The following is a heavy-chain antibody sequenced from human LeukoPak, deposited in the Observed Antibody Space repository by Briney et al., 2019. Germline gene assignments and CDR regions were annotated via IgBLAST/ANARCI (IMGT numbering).Heavy chain of an antibody. CDR2: FSGSGGTT. CDR3: ANGNRCTSPNCLGYYYFYMDV. D-gene: IGHD2-8*01. Sequence: PGGSLRLSCAASEFTFSSYSMNWVRQAPGRGLEWVSGFSGSGGTTYYADSVKGRFTISRDNSENTLYLQMNSLRAEDTAVYYCANGNRCTSPNCLGYYYFYMDVWGKGTTVTVSS. J-gene: IGHJ6*03. V-gene: IGHV3-23*01. CDR1: EFTFSSYS.